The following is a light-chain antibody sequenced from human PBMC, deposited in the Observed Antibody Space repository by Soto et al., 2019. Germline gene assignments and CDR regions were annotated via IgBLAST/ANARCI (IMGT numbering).Light chain of an antibody. Sequence: EIVLTQSPATLSLPPGERATLSCRASQKVTTYLAWYQQKPGQAPRLLMYNASSRASGIPARFSGSGSGTDFTLTISSLEPEDFAVYYCQQRSNWVTFGGGTKVEIK. CDR1: QKVTTY. CDR3: QQRSNWVT. V-gene: IGKV3-11*01. CDR2: NAS. J-gene: IGKJ4*01.